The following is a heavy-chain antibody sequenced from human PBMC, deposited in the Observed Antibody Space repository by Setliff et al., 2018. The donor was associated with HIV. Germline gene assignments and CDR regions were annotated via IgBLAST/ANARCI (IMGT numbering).Heavy chain of an antibody. CDR1: RRTFSEDA. D-gene: IGHD3-10*01. J-gene: IGHJ6*03. CDR3: AKAVRGYGSTYYNYYYMDV. Sequence: SVKVSCKTSRRTFSEDAINWVRQAPGEGLEWVGGIIHILVTADYAEKFQGRVTITADEPRSTVYLEVSNLRSEDTAVYYCAKAVRGYGSTYYNYYYMDVWGKGTTVTVSS. V-gene: IGHV1-69*13. CDR2: IIHILVTA.